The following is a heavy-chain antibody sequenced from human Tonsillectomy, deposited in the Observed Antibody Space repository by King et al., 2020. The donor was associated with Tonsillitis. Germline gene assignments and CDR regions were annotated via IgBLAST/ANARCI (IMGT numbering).Heavy chain of an antibody. J-gene: IGHJ5*02. CDR3: ARAQITMVRGVIISP. V-gene: IGHV4-30-4*01. D-gene: IGHD3-10*01. CDR1: GGSISSGDYY. Sequence: QLQESGPGLVKPSQTLSLTCTVSGGSISSGDYYWSWIRQPPGKGLEWIGYIYYSGSTYYNPSLKSRVTISVDTSKNQFSLKLSSVTAADTAVCYWARAQITMVRGVIISPWGQGTLVTVSS. CDR2: IYYSGST.